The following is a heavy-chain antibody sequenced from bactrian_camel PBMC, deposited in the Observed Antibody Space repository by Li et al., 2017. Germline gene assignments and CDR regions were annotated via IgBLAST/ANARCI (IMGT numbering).Heavy chain of an antibody. D-gene: IGHD6*01. J-gene: IGHJ4*01. V-gene: IGHV3S26*01. CDR2: LDSASET. Sequence: HVQLVESGGGSVQAGGSLRFSCAASGFTYRRYCMGWFRRAPGKEREGVATLDSASETSYGSSVKGRFTISKDYAKNTLYLQLNSLKTEDTATYYCARQYGTSWWDYWGQGT. CDR3: ARQYGTSWWDY. CDR1: GFTYRRYC.